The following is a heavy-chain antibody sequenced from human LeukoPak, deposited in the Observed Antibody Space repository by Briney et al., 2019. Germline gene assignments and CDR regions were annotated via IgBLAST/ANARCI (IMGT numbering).Heavy chain of an antibody. V-gene: IGHV3-23*01. J-gene: IGHJ4*02. CDR3: AKKLPGASYYFDF. CDR2: IGSGGYT. CDR1: GFTLSNYD. D-gene: IGHD7-27*01. Sequence: GGSLRLSRIASGFTLSNYDMTVVRQTHGKGLEYVSSIGSGGYTFYAGSVKGRFSISRDISQNTVYLQMNSLRAEDTAMYFCAKKLPGASYYFDFWGQGTLVTVSS.